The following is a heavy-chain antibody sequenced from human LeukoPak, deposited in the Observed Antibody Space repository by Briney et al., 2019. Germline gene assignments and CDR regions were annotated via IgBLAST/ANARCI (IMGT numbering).Heavy chain of an antibody. CDR2: IYNSGTT. CDR3: AGEERTIDAFDI. CDR1: GDSISSGGYS. J-gene: IGHJ3*02. V-gene: IGHV4-30-4*07. D-gene: IGHD4/OR15-4a*01. Sequence: PSETLSLTCAVSGDSISSGGYSWNWVRQPPGKGLEWIGYIYNSGTTSYNPSRRSRVSLSVDTSKNQFTLRLMSVTAADTAVYYCAGEERTIDAFDIWGQGTMVTVSS.